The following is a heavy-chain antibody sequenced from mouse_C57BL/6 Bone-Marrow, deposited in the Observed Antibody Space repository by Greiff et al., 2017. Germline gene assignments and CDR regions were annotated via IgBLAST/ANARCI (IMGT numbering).Heavy chain of an antibody. J-gene: IGHJ1*03. CDR1: GYSITSGYY. D-gene: IGHD6-5*01. CDR3: ARHSPYGYFDV. Sequence: VQLKESGPGLVKPSQSLSLTCSVTGYSITSGYYWNWIRQFPGNKLEWMGYISYDGSNNYNPSLKNRISITRDTSKNQFFLKLNSVTTEDTATYDCARHSPYGYFDVWGTGTTVTVSS. CDR2: ISYDGSN. V-gene: IGHV3-6*01.